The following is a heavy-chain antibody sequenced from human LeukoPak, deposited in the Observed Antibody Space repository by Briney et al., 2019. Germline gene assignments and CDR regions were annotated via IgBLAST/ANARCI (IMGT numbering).Heavy chain of an antibody. V-gene: IGHV3-11*04. CDR1: GYSISTGYY. Sequence: LSLTCTVSGYSISTGYYWDWIRQPPGKGLEWVSAISASGGSTYYADSVKGRFTISRDNAKNSLYLQMNSLRAEDTAVYYCARGPAFDPWGQGTLVTVSS. CDR3: ARGPAFDP. CDR2: ISASGGST. J-gene: IGHJ5*02.